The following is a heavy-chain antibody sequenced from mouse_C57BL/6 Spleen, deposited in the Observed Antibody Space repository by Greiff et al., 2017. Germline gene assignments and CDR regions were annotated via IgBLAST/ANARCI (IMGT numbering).Heavy chain of an antibody. J-gene: IGHJ4*01. D-gene: IGHD1-1*01. V-gene: IGHV1-15*01. CDR2: IDPETGGT. CDR3: AEYYGSSPYYAMDY. Sequence: VQLQQSGAELVRPGASVTLSCKASGYTFTDYEMHWVKQRPVHGLEWIGAIDPETGGTSYNQKFKGKAILTADKSSSPAYMELRRLTSEDSAVYYCAEYYGSSPYYAMDYWGQGTSVTVSS. CDR1: GYTFTDYE.